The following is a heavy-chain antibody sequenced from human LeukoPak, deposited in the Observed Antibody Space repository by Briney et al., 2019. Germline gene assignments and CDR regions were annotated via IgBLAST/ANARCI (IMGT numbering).Heavy chain of an antibody. CDR1: GHTFTNYY. Sequence: ASVKVSCKASGHTFTNYYMHWVRQAPGQGLEWMGMINPSGGSTTYAQKFQGRVTMTRDTSTSTVYTELTILRSEDTAVYYCAREGTFSSPRNWFDPWGQGTLVTVSS. J-gene: IGHJ5*02. CDR3: AREGTFSSPRNWFDP. D-gene: IGHD6-13*01. CDR2: INPSGGST. V-gene: IGHV1-46*01.